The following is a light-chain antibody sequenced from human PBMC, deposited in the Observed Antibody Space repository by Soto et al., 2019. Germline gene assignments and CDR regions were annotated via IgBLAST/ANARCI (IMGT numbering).Light chain of an antibody. CDR3: ATWHTSLSGFWV. Sequence: QSVLTQPPSVSAAPGQKVTISCSGTSSNIGSDYVSWYQKVPGTAPKLLIYENDKRPSGISDRFSGSKSGTSATLGITGLQTGDEGDYYCATWHTSLSGFWVFGGGTKLTVL. CDR2: END. V-gene: IGLV1-51*01. CDR1: SSNIGSDY. J-gene: IGLJ3*02.